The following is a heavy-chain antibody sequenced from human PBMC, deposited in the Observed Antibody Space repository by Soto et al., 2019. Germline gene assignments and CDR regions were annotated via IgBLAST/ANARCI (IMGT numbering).Heavy chain of an antibody. CDR2: ISGSGGST. J-gene: IGHJ4*02. CDR3: ARRYSSSWYGYYFDY. Sequence: SLRLSCAASGFTFSSYAMSWVRQAPGKGLEWVSAISGSGGSTYYADSVKGRFTISRDNSKNTLYLQMNSLRAEDTAVYYCARRYSSSWYGYYFDYWGQGTLVTVSS. CDR1: GFTFSSYA. V-gene: IGHV3-23*01. D-gene: IGHD6-13*01.